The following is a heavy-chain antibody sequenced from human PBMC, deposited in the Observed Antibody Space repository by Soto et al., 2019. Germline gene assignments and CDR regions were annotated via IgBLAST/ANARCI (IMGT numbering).Heavy chain of an antibody. CDR2: ISYDGSTR. CDR3: AKQFSGWSYCFDY. D-gene: IGHD6-19*01. J-gene: IGHJ4*02. V-gene: IGHV3-30-3*02. CDR1: GFTFSTNA. Sequence: QVQLVESGGGVVQPGRSLRLSCAASGFTFSTNAMHWVRQAPGKGLEWVAVISYDGSTRYYADSMKGRFTISRDNSQNPLYLQMNHLRAEDTSVYYWAKQFSGWSYCFDYWGQGTRVTVSS.